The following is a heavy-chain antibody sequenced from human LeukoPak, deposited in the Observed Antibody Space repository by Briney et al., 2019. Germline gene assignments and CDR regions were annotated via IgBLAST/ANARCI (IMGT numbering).Heavy chain of an antibody. CDR1: GYTFTGYY. V-gene: IGHV1-2*02. CDR3: ARGSPYCSGGSCYGWFDP. CDR2: INPNSGGT. J-gene: IGHJ5*02. D-gene: IGHD2-15*01. Sequence: GASVKVSCKASGYTFTGYYMHWVRQAPGQGLEWMGWINPNSGGTNYAQKFQGRVTMTRDTSISTAYMELSRLRSDDTAVYYCARGSPYCSGGSCYGWFDPWGQGTLVTVSS.